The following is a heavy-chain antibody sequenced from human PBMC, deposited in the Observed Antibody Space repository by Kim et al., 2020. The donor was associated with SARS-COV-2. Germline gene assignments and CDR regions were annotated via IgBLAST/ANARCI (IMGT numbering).Heavy chain of an antibody. CDR3: ARGRSNYYGSGSYYPTTYYYYYYMDV. J-gene: IGHJ6*03. CDR1: GGSFSDYY. CDR2: INHSVST. D-gene: IGHD3-10*01. Sequence: SETLSLTCAVYGGSFSDYYWSWIRQPPGKGLEWIGEINHSVSTNYNPSLKSRVTISVDTSKNQFSLKLSSVTAADTAVYYCARGRSNYYGSGSYYPTTYYYYYYMDVWGKGTTVTVSS. V-gene: IGHV4-34*01.